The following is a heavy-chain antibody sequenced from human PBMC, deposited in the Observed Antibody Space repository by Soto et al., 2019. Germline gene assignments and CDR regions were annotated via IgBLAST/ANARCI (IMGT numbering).Heavy chain of an antibody. CDR3: AVDIQSVDPRENDAFEV. V-gene: IGHV1-3*01. CDR1: GFTFSDNL. J-gene: IGHJ3*01. D-gene: IGHD5-18*01. Sequence: VQSGAELKKPGASVNISCTASGFTFSDNLINWVRQVPGQGLEWMGWLNPDTGNTRYSETFQGRVTISRHPSASIAYLELNGLEKDDTAFYFCAVDIQSVDPRENDAFEVWGHGTMITVSS. CDR2: LNPDTGNT.